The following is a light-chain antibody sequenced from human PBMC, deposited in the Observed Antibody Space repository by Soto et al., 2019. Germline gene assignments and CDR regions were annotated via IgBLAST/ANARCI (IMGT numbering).Light chain of an antibody. V-gene: IGLV2-14*04. CDR2: DVS. J-gene: IGLJ1*01. CDR3: SSYTSSGTYV. Sequence: CTGTSSDVGGYNYVSWYQQHPGKAPKLMIYDVSNRPSGVSNRFSGSKSGNTASLTISGLQAEDEADYYCSSYTSSGTYVFGTGTKVTVL. CDR1: SSDVGGYNY.